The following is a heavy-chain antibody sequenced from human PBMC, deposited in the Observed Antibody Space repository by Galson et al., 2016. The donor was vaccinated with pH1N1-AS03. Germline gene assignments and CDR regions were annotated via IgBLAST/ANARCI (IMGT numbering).Heavy chain of an antibody. CDR1: GGTFNTYA. D-gene: IGHD2-15*01. J-gene: IGHJ3*02. V-gene: IGHV1-69*04. Sequence: SVKVSCKAPGGTFNTYAISWVRQAPGQGLEWMGRIIPMLNIPDYAQKFQVRVTITADKSTNTAYMELTNLRSDDTALYYCAKGYSATPSGTFDIWGQGTMVTVSS. CDR2: IIPMLNIP. CDR3: AKGYSATPSGTFDI.